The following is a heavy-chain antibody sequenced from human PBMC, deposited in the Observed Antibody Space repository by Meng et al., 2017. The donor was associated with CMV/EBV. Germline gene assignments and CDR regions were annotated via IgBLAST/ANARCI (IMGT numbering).Heavy chain of an antibody. CDR1: GGTFSSYA. V-gene: IGHV1-18*01. Sequence: ASVKVSCKASGGTFSSYAISWVRQAPGQGLEWMGWISAYNGNTNYAQKLQGRVTMTTDTSTSTAYMELRSLRSDDTAVYYCARNYYGGNSGGWFDPWGQGTLVTVSS. CDR2: ISAYNGNT. D-gene: IGHD4-23*01. CDR3: ARNYYGGNSGGWFDP. J-gene: IGHJ5*02.